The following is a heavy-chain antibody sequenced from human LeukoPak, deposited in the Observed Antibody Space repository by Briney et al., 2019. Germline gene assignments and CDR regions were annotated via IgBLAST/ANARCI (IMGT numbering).Heavy chain of an antibody. CDR1: GFMFSNHG. CDR3: AKDEQPGILTIFFLNG. J-gene: IGHJ4*02. D-gene: IGHD3-3*01. Sequence: PGGSLRLSCAASGFMFSNHGMHWVRQAPGKGLEWVAFIRYDGNNKYYADSVKGRFTISRDNSKNMLYLQMNSLRTEDTAVYYCAKDEQPGILTIFFLNGWGQGTLVTVSS. V-gene: IGHV3-30*02. CDR2: IRYDGNNK.